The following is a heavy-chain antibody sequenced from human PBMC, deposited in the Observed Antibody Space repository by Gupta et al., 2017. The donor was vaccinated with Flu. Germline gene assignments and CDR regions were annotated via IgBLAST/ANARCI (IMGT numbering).Heavy chain of an antibody. CDR1: GGSFSGYY. Sequence: QVQLQQWGAGLLKPSETLSLTCAVYGGSFSGYYWSWIRQPPGKGLEWIGEINHSGSTNYNPSLKSRVTISVDTSKNQFSLKLSSVTAADTAVYYCARGLLPTYYYDSSGYYRHWGQGTLVTVSS. CDR3: ARGLLPTYYYDSSGYYRH. V-gene: IGHV4-34*01. J-gene: IGHJ4*02. D-gene: IGHD3-22*01. CDR2: INHSGST.